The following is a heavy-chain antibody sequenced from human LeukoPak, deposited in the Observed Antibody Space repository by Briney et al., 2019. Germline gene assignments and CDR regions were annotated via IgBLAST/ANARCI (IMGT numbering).Heavy chain of an antibody. V-gene: IGHV3-30*18. J-gene: IGHJ6*04. CDR1: GFTFSSYG. D-gene: IGHD3-10*01. CDR3: AKSPIWFGEPDYGMDV. Sequence: GGSLRLSCAASGFTFSSYGMHWVRQAPGKGLEWVAVISYDGSNKYYADSVKGRFTISRDNSKNTLYLQMNSLRAEDTAVYYCAKSPIWFGEPDYGMDVWDKGTTVTVSS. CDR2: ISYDGSNK.